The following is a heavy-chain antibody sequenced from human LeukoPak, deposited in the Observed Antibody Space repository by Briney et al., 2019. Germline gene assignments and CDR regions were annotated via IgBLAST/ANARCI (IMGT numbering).Heavy chain of an antibody. CDR1: VFTFSSYW. J-gene: IGHJ3*02. CDR3: ARDASPSLGNYYVDAFDI. D-gene: IGHD1-26*01. V-gene: IGHV3-7*01. Sequence: GGALRLSCATSVFTFSSYWTTWVRQAPRKGLEWGANIKQSGSEKSYVASVKGRFSTSRDNHKNSLCLQMNRLRAEDRAVYYCARDASPSLGNYYVDAFDIWGQGTMVTVSS. CDR2: IKQSGSEK.